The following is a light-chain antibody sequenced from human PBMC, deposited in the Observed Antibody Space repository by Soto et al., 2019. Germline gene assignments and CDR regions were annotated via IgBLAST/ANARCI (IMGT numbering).Light chain of an antibody. CDR3: MQRTHVPIT. Sequence: DVVVTQSPLSLSVTPGQPASMSCKSSQSLLYGDGKTYLFWYLQKPVQPPHLLIYDASNRFSGVPDRFSGSGSGTDFTLKISRVEAEDVGVSYGMQRTHVPITFGQGTRVEMK. CDR2: DAS. V-gene: IGKV2D-29*01. J-gene: IGKJ5*01. CDR1: QSLLYGDGKTY.